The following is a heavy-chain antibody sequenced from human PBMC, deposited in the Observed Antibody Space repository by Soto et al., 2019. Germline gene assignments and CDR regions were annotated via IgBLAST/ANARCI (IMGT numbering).Heavy chain of an antibody. V-gene: IGHV4-30-4*01. D-gene: IGHD2-15*01. CDR3: ASGRSYCSGGSCYSDWFDP. CDR1: GGSISSCDYY. CDR2: IYYSGST. Sequence: LSLTCTVSGGSISSCDYYWSWIRQPPGKGLEWIGYIYYSGSTYYNPSLKSRVTISVDTSKNQFSLKLSSVTAADTAVYYCASGRSYCSGGSCYSDWFDPWGQGTLVTVSS. J-gene: IGHJ5*02.